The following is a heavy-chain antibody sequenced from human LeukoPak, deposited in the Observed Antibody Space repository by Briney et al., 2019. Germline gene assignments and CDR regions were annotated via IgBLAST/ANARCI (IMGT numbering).Heavy chain of an antibody. D-gene: IGHD6-13*01. J-gene: IGHJ4*02. CDR3: ARERVLLAAAQVPMRAPRYFDY. V-gene: IGHV4-61*02. Sequence: SQTLSLTCTVSGGSISSGSYYWSWIRQPAGKGLEWIGRIYTSGSTNYNPSLKSRVTISVDTSKNQFSLKLSSVTAADTAVYYCARERVLLAAAQVPMRAPRYFDYWGQGTLVTVSS. CDR2: IYTSGST. CDR1: GGSISSGSYY.